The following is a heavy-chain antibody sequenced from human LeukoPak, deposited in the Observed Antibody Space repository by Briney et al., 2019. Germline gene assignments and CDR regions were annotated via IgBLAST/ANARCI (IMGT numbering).Heavy chain of an antibody. D-gene: IGHD1-7*01. CDR1: GGSFSGYY. Sequence: SEALSLTCAVYGGSFSGYYWGWIRQTPGKGLEWIGEINHSGSTNYNPSLKSRVTISVNTSNNQFSLKLSSVTAADTAVYYCAREPGDYNWNYDGDYWGQGTLVTVSS. J-gene: IGHJ4*02. CDR2: INHSGST. V-gene: IGHV4-34*01. CDR3: AREPGDYNWNYDGDY.